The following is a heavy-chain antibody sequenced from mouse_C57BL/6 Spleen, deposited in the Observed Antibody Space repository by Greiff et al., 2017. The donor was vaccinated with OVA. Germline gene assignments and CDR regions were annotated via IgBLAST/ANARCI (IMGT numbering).Heavy chain of an antibody. Sequence: VQLQQPGAELVKPGASVKLSCKASGYTFTSYWMHWVKQRPGQGLEWIGMIHPNSGSSNYNEKFKSKATLTVDKSSSTAYMQLSSLTSEDSAVYYCARSEGPYAMDYWGQGTSVTVSS. CDR2: IHPNSGSS. CDR1: GYTFTSYW. CDR3: ARSEGPYAMDY. J-gene: IGHJ4*01. V-gene: IGHV1-64*01.